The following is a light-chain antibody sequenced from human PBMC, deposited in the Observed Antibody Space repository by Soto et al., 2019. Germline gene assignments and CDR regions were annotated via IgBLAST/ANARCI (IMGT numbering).Light chain of an antibody. J-gene: IGLJ1*01. Sequence: QSALTQPASVSASPGQSITISCTGTSSDIGGYIYVSWYQHHPGKAPRLMIYEVSSRPSGVSNRFSGSKSGNTASLTISGLQAEDEAQYYCSSYTNINTRACVFGTGTKLTVL. CDR1: SSDIGGYIY. CDR3: SSYTNINTRACV. V-gene: IGLV2-14*01. CDR2: EVS.